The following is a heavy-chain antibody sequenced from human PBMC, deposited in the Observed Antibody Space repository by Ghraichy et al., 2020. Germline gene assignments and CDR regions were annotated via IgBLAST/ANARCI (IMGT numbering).Heavy chain of an antibody. V-gene: IGHV4-39*01. CDR1: GGSISSSNYY. Sequence: SETLSLTCTVSGGSISSSNYYWGWIRQPPGKGLEWIGSIYYSGSTYYSPSLKHRVTISVDTSKNQFSLRLSSVTTADTAVYYCTKTYYDILTASFDPWGHCTLVAASS. CDR2: IYYSGST. CDR3: TKTYYDILTASFDP. D-gene: IGHD3-9*01. J-gene: IGHJ5*02.